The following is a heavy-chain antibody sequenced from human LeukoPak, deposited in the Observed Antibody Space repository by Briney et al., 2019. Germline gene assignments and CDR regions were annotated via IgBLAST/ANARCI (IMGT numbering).Heavy chain of an antibody. D-gene: IGHD4-17*01. CDR1: GLTVSNNY. CDR3: ARDDGDYGGKGMDV. CDR2: IYSGGST. V-gene: IGHV3-53*01. Sequence: GGSLRLSCVASGLTVSNNYMNWVRQAPGKGLEWVSVIYSGGSTYYVDSVKGRFTVSRDNSENTLYLQMSSLRADDTAVYYCARDDGDYGGKGMDVWGQGTKGTGSS. J-gene: IGHJ6*02.